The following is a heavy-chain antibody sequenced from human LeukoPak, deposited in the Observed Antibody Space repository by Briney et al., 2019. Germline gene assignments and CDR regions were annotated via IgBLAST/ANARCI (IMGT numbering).Heavy chain of an antibody. V-gene: IGHV3-7*01. D-gene: IGHD2-15*01. CDR3: ARRYCSGGSCLLDY. CDR1: GFTFSSYW. Sequence: GGSLRLSCAASGFTFSSYWMSWVRQAPGKGLEWVANIKQDGSEKYYVDSVKGRFTISRDNAKNSLYLQMNSLRAEDTAVYYCARRYCSGGSCLLDYWGQGTLVTVSS. J-gene: IGHJ4*02. CDR2: IKQDGSEK.